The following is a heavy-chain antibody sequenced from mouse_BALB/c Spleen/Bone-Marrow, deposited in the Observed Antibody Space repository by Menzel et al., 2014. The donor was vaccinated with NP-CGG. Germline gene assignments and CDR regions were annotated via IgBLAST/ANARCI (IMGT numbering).Heavy chain of an antibody. CDR1: GFTFSSFG. V-gene: IGHV5-17*02. J-gene: IGHJ4*01. Sequence: EVQGVESGGGLVQPGGSRKLSCAASGFTFSSFGMHWVRQAPEKGLEWVAYISSGSSTIYYADTVKSRFTISRDNPKNTLFLQITSLSSEDTAMYYCARWRYGYAMDSWGQRTSGTVST. D-gene: IGHD2-14*01. CDR2: ISSGSSTI. CDR3: ARWRYGYAMDS.